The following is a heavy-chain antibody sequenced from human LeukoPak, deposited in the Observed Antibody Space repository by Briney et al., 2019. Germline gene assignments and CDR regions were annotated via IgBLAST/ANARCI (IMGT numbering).Heavy chain of an antibody. V-gene: IGHV3-30*18. CDR2: ISYDGSNK. CDR3: AKDVGYCSGGSCYWFDS. D-gene: IGHD2-15*01. J-gene: IGHJ5*01. CDR1: GFTFSSYG. Sequence: GRSLRLSCAASGFTFSSYGMHWVRQAPGKGLEWVAVISYDGSNKYYSDSVKGRFTISRDNSKSMVYLQMNSLRVEDTAVYYCAKDVGYCSGGSCYWFDSWGQGTLVTVSS.